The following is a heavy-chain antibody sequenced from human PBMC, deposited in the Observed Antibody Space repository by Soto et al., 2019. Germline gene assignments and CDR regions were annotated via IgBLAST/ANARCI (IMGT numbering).Heavy chain of an antibody. CDR1: GGSISSYY. CDR2: IYYSGST. D-gene: IGHD6-13*01. V-gene: IGHV4-59*01. J-gene: IGHJ3*02. CDR3: ARDRASSWYDVGAFDI. Sequence: SETLSLTCTVSGGSISSYYWSWIRQPPGKGLEWIGYIYYSGSTNYNPSLKSRVTISVDTSKNQFSLKLSSVTAADTAVYYCARDRASSWYDVGAFDIWGQGTMVTVSS.